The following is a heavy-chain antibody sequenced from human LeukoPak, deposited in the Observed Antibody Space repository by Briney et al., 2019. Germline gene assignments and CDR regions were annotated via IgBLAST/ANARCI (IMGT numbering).Heavy chain of an antibody. CDR1: GFTVSSNY. J-gene: IGHJ1*01. Sequence: GGALRLSCAASGFTVSSNYMNWVRQAPGKGLEWVSVIDRDDSIYYADSVKGRFTISRDNSKNTLYLQMNSLKAEDTAVYYCARDGSSRSLQYWGQGTLVTVSS. CDR2: IDRDDSI. CDR3: ARDGSSRSLQY. V-gene: IGHV3-53*01.